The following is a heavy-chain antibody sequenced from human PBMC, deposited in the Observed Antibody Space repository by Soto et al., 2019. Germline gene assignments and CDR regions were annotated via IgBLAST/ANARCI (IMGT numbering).Heavy chain of an antibody. V-gene: IGHV1-18*01. CDR2: ISAYNGNP. Sequence: ASVKVSCKASGYTFTSYGISWVRQAPGQGLQCTGWISAYNGNPNYAHKLQGRSSMPTATSTSTAYLELRSLRSDDTAVYYCARVDTAMVTVGAFDIWGQGTIVTVSS. J-gene: IGHJ3*02. D-gene: IGHD5-18*01. CDR1: GYTFTSYG. CDR3: ARVDTAMVTVGAFDI.